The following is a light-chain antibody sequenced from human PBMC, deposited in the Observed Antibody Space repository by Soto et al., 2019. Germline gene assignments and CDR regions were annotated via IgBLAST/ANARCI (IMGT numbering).Light chain of an antibody. V-gene: IGKV1-27*01. CDR3: QKYSSVPV. CDR2: AAS. J-gene: IGKJ3*01. CDR1: QGIRNY. Sequence: DIQMTQSPTSLSASVGDRVTITCRASQGIRNYVAWYQQIPGKAPKLLIYAASTLQSGVPSRFSGSGSGTDFTLTINGLQPEDAETYSCQKYSSVPVFGPGTKVEIK.